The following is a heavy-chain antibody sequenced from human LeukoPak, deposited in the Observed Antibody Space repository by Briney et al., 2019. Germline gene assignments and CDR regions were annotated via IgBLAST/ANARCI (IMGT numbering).Heavy chain of an antibody. Sequence: GGSLRLSCAASGFTFSRYGMHWVRQTPGKGLEWVAVISYDASNKYYADSVKGRFTISRDDSKNTLYLQMNSLRAEDTAVYYCATTRGSSFDYWGQGTLVTVSS. CDR2: ISYDASNK. CDR1: GFTFSRYG. J-gene: IGHJ4*02. D-gene: IGHD3-10*01. V-gene: IGHV3-30*03. CDR3: ATTRGSSFDY.